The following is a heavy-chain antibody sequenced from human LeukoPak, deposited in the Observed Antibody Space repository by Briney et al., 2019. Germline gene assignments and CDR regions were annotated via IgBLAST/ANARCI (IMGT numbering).Heavy chain of an antibody. CDR1: GGSISSGGYC. Sequence: SQTLSLTCTVSGGSISSGGYCWRWIRQHPGKGLEWIGYIYYSGSTYYNPSLKSRVTISVDTSKNQFSLKLSSVTAADTAVYCCARMRLRDLSIGYWGQGTLVTVSS. J-gene: IGHJ4*02. D-gene: IGHD3-16*02. CDR2: IYYSGST. V-gene: IGHV4-31*03. CDR3: ARMRLRDLSIGY.